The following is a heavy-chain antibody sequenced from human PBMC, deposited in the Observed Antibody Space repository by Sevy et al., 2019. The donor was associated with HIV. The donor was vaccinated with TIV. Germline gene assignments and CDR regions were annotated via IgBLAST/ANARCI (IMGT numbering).Heavy chain of an antibody. CDR2: IIPIFGTA. D-gene: IGHD1-26*01. Sequence: ASVKVSCKASGGTFSSYAISWVRQAPGQGLEWMGGIIPIFGTANYAQKFQGRVTITADESRSTAYMELSSLRSEDTAVYYCARVGELSHRSWFDPWGQGTLVTVSS. V-gene: IGHV1-69*13. CDR3: ARVGELSHRSWFDP. J-gene: IGHJ5*02. CDR1: GGTFSSYA.